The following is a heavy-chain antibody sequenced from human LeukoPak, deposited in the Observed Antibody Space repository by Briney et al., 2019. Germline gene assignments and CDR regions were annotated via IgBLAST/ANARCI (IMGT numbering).Heavy chain of an antibody. Sequence: ASVKVSCKASGGTFSSYAISWVRQAPGQGLEWMGGIIPIFGTANYAQKFQGRVTITADESTSTAYMELSSLRSEDTAVYYCAARGPTYYYGSGSYLPFDYWGQGTLVTVSS. CDR1: GGTFSSYA. CDR2: IIPIFGTA. V-gene: IGHV1-69*13. CDR3: AARGPTYYYGSGSYLPFDY. D-gene: IGHD3-10*01. J-gene: IGHJ4*02.